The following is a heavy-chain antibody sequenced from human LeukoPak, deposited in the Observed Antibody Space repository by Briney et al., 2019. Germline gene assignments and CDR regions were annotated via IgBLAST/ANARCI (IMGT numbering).Heavy chain of an antibody. D-gene: IGHD2-2*01. V-gene: IGHV3-48*01. J-gene: IGHJ4*02. CDR3: VRGRGYCSSTSCYGLFDY. CDR2: ISVSSSTI. Sequence: GGSLRLSCAASGFTFSSYNMNWVRQAPGKGLEWVSFISVSSSTIYYADSVKGRFTISRDNAKNSLYLQMNSLRAEDTAVYYCVRGRGYCSSTSCYGLFDYWGQGTLVTVSS. CDR1: GFTFSSYN.